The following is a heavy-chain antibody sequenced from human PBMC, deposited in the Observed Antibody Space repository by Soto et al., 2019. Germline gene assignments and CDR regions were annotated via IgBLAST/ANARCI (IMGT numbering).Heavy chain of an antibody. J-gene: IGHJ3*02. CDR2: INHSGST. V-gene: IGHV4-34*01. CDR3: ARRGTTGYCSGDTCYSGALDI. CDR1: GGSFSGYY. Sequence: PSETLSLTCAVYGGSFSGYYWSWIRQPPGKGLEWIGEINHSGSTNHNPSLKSRVTISIDTSKNQFSLKLSSVTAADTAVYYCARRGTTGYCSGDTCYSGALDIWGQGTMVTVSS. D-gene: IGHD2-15*01.